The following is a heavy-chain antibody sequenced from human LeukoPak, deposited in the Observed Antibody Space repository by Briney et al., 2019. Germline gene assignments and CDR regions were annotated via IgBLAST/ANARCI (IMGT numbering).Heavy chain of an antibody. J-gene: IGHJ4*02. CDR1: GFTFSSYA. D-gene: IGHD4-17*01. CDR2: ISGSGGST. Sequence: GGSLRLSCAASGFTFSSYAMSWVRQAPGKGLEWVSAISGSGGSTYYADSVKGRFTISRDNSKNTLYLQMNSLRAEDTTVYYCAKGHSDYGTGFDLWGRGTLVTVSS. CDR3: AKGHSDYGTGFDL. V-gene: IGHV3-23*01.